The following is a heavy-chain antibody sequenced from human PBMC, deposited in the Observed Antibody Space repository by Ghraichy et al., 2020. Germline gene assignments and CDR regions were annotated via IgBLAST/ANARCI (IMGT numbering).Heavy chain of an antibody. D-gene: IGHD1-1*01. Sequence: SETLSLTCTVSGGSISSYYWSWIRQPPGKGLEWIGYIYTSGSTNYNPSLKSRVTISVDTSKNQFSLKLSSVTAADTAVYYCASVPRWNDVSPYFDYWGQGTLVTVSS. CDR1: GGSISSYY. V-gene: IGHV4-4*09. J-gene: IGHJ4*02. CDR3: ASVPRWNDVSPYFDY. CDR2: IYTSGST.